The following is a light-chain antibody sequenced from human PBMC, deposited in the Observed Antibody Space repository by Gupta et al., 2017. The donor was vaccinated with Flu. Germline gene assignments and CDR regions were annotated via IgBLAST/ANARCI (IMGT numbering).Light chain of an antibody. V-gene: IGLV1-40*01. CDR1: TSTIGAVYY. Sequence: ISRIGSTSTIGAVYYLHCSQQFPGPAPNVLFYDNNNRPSGVPDRSSGSISGPSASLAIPGLQPEDEADYYCQSYDSGLSGWVFGGGTKLTVL. CDR2: DNN. CDR3: QSYDSGLSGWV. J-gene: IGLJ3*02.